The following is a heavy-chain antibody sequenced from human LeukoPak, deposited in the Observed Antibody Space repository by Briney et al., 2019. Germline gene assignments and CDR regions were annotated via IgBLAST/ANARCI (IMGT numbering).Heavy chain of an antibody. D-gene: IGHD3-22*01. CDR3: AKGSRGYFVDL. J-gene: IGHJ5*02. V-gene: IGHV3-23*01. CDR2: ISNDGGGT. CDR1: GFIFNNYG. Sequence: GGSLRLSCAASGFIFNNYGLIWVRQAPGKGLEWVSAISNDGGGTNYADFVKGRFTISRDNSKNTLFLQMNSLRAEDTALYYCAKGSRGYFVDLWGQRTLVTVSS.